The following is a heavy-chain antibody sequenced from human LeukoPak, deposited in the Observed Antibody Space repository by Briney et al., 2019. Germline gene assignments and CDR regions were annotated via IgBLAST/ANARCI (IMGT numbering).Heavy chain of an antibody. V-gene: IGHV3-23*01. J-gene: IGHJ4*02. CDR3: AKVYYYDSSGYPPPGNY. D-gene: IGHD3-22*01. CDR2: ISGSGGST. Sequence: GGSLRLSCAASEFTFSSYAMSWVRQAPGKGLEWVSAISGSGGSTYYADSVKGRFTISRDNSKNTLYLQMNSLRAEDTAVYYCAKVYYYDSSGYPPPGNYWGQGTLVTVSS. CDR1: EFTFSSYA.